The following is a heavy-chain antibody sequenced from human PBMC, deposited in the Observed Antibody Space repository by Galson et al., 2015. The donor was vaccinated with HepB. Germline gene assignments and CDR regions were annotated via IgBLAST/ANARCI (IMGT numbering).Heavy chain of an antibody. Sequence: QSGAEVKKPGESLKISCKGSGYSFTTYWIDWVRHVPGKGLEWMGIIYPGDSETRYSPSFQGHVTISADRSIDTVYLQWSSLKASDTAIYYCARHRHNPMVRGVIIHDYWGQGTLVTVSS. CDR1: GYSFTTYW. CDR3: ARHRHNPMVRGVIIHDY. J-gene: IGHJ4*02. V-gene: IGHV5-51*01. D-gene: IGHD3-10*01. CDR2: IYPGDSET.